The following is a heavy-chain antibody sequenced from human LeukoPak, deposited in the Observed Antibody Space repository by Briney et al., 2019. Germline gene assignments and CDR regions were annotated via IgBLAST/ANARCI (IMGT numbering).Heavy chain of an antibody. Sequence: PSETLSLTCSVSGGSISSSSYYWDWIRQPPGKGLESFVSIYYSGTTYYNSSVKSRVTISEDTSKNRFSLMLTSVTAADTAVYYCARQVSDYFYYYIDVWGGGTKVIVSS. CDR3: ARQVSDYFYYYIDV. CDR1: GGSISSSSYY. J-gene: IGHJ6*03. V-gene: IGHV4-39*01. CDR2: IYYSGTT.